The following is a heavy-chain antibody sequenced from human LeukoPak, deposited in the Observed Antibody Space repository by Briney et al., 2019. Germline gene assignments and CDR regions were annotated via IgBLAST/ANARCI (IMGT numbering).Heavy chain of an antibody. CDR3: ASGWLGVFDY. J-gene: IGHJ4*02. Sequence: PGGSLRLSCAASEFTFSGYAMNRVRQAPGKGLEWVSYITSSSSTIYYADSVKGRFTISRDNAKNSLYLQMNSLRAEDTAVYFCASGWLGVFDYWGQGTLVTVSS. D-gene: IGHD6-19*01. CDR1: EFTFSGYA. V-gene: IGHV3-48*01. CDR2: ITSSSSTI.